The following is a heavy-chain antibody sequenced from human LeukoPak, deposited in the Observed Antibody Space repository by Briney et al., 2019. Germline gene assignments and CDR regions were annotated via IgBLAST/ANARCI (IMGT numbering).Heavy chain of an antibody. J-gene: IGHJ5*02. CDR3: ARELRRSNWFDP. D-gene: IGHD4-17*01. Sequence: GGSLRLSCAASGFTFSSYSMNWVRQAPGKGLEWVSSISSSSSYIYYADSVKGRFTISRDNAKNSLCLQMNSLRAEDTAVYYCARELRRSNWFDPWGQGTLVTVSS. CDR1: GFTFSSYS. V-gene: IGHV3-21*01. CDR2: ISSSSSYI.